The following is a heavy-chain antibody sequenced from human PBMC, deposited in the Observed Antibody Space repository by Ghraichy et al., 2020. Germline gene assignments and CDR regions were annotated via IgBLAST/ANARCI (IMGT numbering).Heavy chain of an antibody. Sequence: GGSLRLSCAASGFTFSTYTMNWVRPAPGKGLEWVSYISGSSSIIYYADSVKGRFTISRDNAKNSLYLQMNSLRDEDTAVYYCARDHLSYYYVDYWGQGTLVTVSS. J-gene: IGHJ4*02. CDR2: ISGSSSII. CDR1: GFTFSTYT. V-gene: IGHV3-48*02. D-gene: IGHD3-10*02. CDR3: ARDHLSYYYVDY.